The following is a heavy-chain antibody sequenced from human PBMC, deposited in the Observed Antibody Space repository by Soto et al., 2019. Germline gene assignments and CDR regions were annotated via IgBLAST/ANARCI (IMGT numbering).Heavy chain of an antibody. CDR2: INHSGST. Sequence: KSSETLSLTCAVYCGSFSGYYWSWIRQPPGKGLEWIGEINHSGSTNYNPSLKSRVTISVDTSKNQFSLKLSSVTAADTAVYYCARARGSDFWSGYYSYYYYYGMDVWGQGTTVTVSS. CDR3: ARARGSDFWSGYYSYYYYYGMDV. J-gene: IGHJ6*02. CDR1: CGSFSGYY. V-gene: IGHV4-34*01. D-gene: IGHD3-3*01.